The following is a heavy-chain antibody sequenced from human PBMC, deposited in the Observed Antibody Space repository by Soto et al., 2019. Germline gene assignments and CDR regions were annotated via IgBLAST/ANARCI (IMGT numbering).Heavy chain of an antibody. CDR2: ISHSGST. CDR3: TREGAGTIIDY. V-gene: IGHV4-38-2*02. J-gene: IGHJ4*02. Sequence: SETLSLTCAVSGYSITSAYYWGWIRQPPGKGLEWIGSISHSGSTYYNPSLKSRVTVSADTSKNQFSLKMSSVTAADTAVYFCTREGAGTIIDYWGQGTLVTVSS. CDR1: GYSITSAYY. D-gene: IGHD6-13*01.